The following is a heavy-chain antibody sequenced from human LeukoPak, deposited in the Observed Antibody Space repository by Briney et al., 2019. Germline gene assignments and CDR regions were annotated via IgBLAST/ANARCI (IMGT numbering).Heavy chain of an antibody. D-gene: IGHD6-13*01. Sequence: GEPLKISCKGSGYRFTNHWIGWVRQMPGKGLEWMAIIYAGDSDTRYSPSFQGQVTISVDKSISTAYLQWSSLKASDTAIYYCVTAAHFDYWGRGTLVTVSS. CDR2: IYAGDSDT. V-gene: IGHV5-51*01. J-gene: IGHJ4*02. CDR1: GYRFTNHW. CDR3: VTAAHFDY.